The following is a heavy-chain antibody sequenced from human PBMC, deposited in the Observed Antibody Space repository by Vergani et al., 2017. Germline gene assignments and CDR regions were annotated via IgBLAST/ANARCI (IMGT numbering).Heavy chain of an antibody. CDR2: INPNSGGT. Sequence: QVQLVQSGAEVKKPGASVKVSCKASGYTFTGYYMHWVRQAPGQGLEWMGWINPNSGGTNYAQKFQGRVTMTRDTSISTAYMELSRLRSDDTAVYYCARSSSGGQLGHNYYYYYYMDVWGKGTTVTVSS. D-gene: IGHD6-6*01. CDR3: ARSSSGGQLGHNYYYYYYMDV. V-gene: IGHV1-2*02. CDR1: GYTFTGYY. J-gene: IGHJ6*03.